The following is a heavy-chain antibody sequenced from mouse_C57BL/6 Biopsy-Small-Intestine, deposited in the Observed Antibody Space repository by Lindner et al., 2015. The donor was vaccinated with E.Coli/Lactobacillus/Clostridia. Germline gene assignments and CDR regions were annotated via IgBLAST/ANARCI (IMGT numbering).Heavy chain of an antibody. CDR1: GYSFTGYY. CDR2: INPSTGGT. CDR3: ARSFEHGSSYKAWFAY. D-gene: IGHD1-1*01. V-gene: IGHV1-42*01. J-gene: IGHJ3*01. Sequence: VQLQESGPELVKPGASVKISCETSGYSFTGYYMSWMKQSPEKSLEWIGEINPSTGGTTYNQKFKGKATMTEDKSSSTAYMELKSLTSEDSAVYYCARSFEHGSSYKAWFAYWGQGTLVTVS.